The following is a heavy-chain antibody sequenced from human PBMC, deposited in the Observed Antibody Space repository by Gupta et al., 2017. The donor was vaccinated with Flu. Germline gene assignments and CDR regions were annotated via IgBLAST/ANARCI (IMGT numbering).Heavy chain of an antibody. D-gene: IGHD1-20*01. Sequence: QLQLQESGPGLVKPSETLSLTCKVSGGSIRSPTSYWGWFRQAPDKGLQGIGSIYYTGSTYSNPPLRGRGTVSRDTWKNKFSLQVTTVTAADTAVNYWASLDNFYADRGPTQRLDSWGRGTLVAVSS. J-gene: IGHJ4*02. CDR2: IYYTGST. CDR3: ASLDNFYADRGPTQRLDS. CDR1: GGSIRSPTSY. V-gene: IGHV4-39*07.